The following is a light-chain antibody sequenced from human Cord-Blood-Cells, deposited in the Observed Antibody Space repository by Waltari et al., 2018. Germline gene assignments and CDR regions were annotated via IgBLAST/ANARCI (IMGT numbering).Light chain of an antibody. V-gene: IGKV3-15*01. J-gene: IGKJ4*01. CDR1: QSVSSN. CDR2: GAS. CDR3: QQYNNWPLT. Sequence: EIVMTQSPATLPVSPGERATLSCRASQSVSSNLAWYQQKPGQAPSLLIYGASTRATGIPARFSGSGSGTEFTLTISSLQSEDFAVYDCQQYNNWPLTFGGGTKVEIK.